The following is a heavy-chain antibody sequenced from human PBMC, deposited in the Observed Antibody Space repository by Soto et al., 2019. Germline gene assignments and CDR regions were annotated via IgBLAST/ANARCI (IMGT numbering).Heavy chain of an antibody. CDR3: ARVPVP. CDR2: IYHSGNT. V-gene: IGHV4-30-2*01. CDR1: GGSISSAGNY. J-gene: IGHJ5*02. Sequence: PSETLSLTCTVSGGSISSAGNYWNWIRQPPGKGLEWIGYIYHSGNTYYNPSLKSRVTISVDRSKNQFSLKLSSVTAADTAVYYCARVPVPWGQGTLVTVSS.